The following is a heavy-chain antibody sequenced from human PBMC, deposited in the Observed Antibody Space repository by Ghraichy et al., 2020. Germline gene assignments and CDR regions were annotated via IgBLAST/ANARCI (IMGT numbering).Heavy chain of an antibody. CDR3: AKWSCSDGRCYFDY. CDR2: ISGSGDST. D-gene: IGHD2-15*01. Sequence: GGSRRLSCAASGFTISSYGMSWVRQAPGKGLEWVSRISGSGDSTNYADSVKGRFTISRDNFKNTLYLQMNSLRAEDTAVYYCAKWSCSDGRCYFDYWGQGTLVTVSS. CDR1: GFTISSYG. J-gene: IGHJ4*02. V-gene: IGHV3-23*01.